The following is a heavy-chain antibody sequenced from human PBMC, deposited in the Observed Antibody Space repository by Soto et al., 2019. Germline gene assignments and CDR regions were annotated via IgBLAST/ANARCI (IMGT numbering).Heavy chain of an antibody. Sequence: GGSLRLSCAASGFTFSSYAISWVRQAPGKGLEWVSAISGSGGSTYYADSVKGRFTISRGNSKNTLYLQMNSLRAEDTAVYYCAKASGYSYDTHFDYWGQGTLVTVSS. V-gene: IGHV3-23*01. D-gene: IGHD5-18*01. CDR1: GFTFSSYA. J-gene: IGHJ4*02. CDR3: AKASGYSYDTHFDY. CDR2: ISGSGGST.